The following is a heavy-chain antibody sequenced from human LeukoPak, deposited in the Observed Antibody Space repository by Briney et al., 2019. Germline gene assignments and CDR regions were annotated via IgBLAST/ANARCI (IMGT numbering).Heavy chain of an antibody. Sequence: GASVKVSCKASGYTFTGYYMHWVRQAPGQGLEWMGWINPNNGGTKYAPKFQGRVTMTRDTSISTAYMELSSLRSDDTAVYYCARVAGLCSAGSCGNWFDPWGQGTLVTVSS. CDR3: ARVAGLCSAGSCGNWFDP. V-gene: IGHV1-2*02. CDR2: INPNNGGT. J-gene: IGHJ5*02. D-gene: IGHD3-10*01. CDR1: GYTFTGYY.